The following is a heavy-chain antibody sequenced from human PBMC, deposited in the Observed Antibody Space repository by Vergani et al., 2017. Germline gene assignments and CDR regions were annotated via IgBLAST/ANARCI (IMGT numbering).Heavy chain of an antibody. CDR2: IFADDEK. J-gene: IGHJ4*02. CDR3: ARRDRYYDVVTGNSPFEF. Sequence: QVTLKESGPVLVKPTETLTLTCTVSGFSLSSGRMGVSWIRQPPGKALQWLAQIFADDEKSYSPSLRSRLHISKDTSKRQVVLTITNVSPVDTATYYCARRDRYYDVVTGNSPFEFWVPGTRVSVSS. V-gene: IGHV2-26*01. D-gene: IGHD3-9*01. CDR1: GFSLSSGRMG.